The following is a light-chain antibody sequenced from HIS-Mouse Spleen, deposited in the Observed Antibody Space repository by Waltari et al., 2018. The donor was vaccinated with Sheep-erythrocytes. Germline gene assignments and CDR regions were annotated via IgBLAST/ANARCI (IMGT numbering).Light chain of an antibody. V-gene: IGLV3-19*01. CDR3: NSRDSSGNHLGVV. J-gene: IGLJ2*01. CDR2: GKN. Sequence: SSELTQDPAVSVALGQTVRITCQGDSLRSYYASWFQQKPGQAPVLVIYGKNHRPPGIPDRFSGSSSGNTDSLTITGAQAEDEADFYCNSRDSSGNHLGVVFGGGTKLTVL. CDR1: SLRSYY.